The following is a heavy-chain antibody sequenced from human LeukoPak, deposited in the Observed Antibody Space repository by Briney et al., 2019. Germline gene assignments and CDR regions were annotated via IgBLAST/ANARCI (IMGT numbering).Heavy chain of an antibody. CDR3: ARLRDGSFDH. V-gene: IGHV5-10-1*01. CDR1: GYNFTSHW. Sequence: GASLKISCKGSGYNFTSHWISWVRQMPGKGLEWMGRLDPSDSYTNYSPSFQGHVTISADKSISTAYLQWSSLRASDTAIYYCARLRDGSFDHWGQGTLVTVSS. CDR2: LDPSDSYT. J-gene: IGHJ4*02.